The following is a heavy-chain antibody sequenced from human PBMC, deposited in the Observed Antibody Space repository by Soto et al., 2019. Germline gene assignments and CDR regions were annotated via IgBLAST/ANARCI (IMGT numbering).Heavy chain of an antibody. CDR1: GFTFSDHY. V-gene: IGHV3-72*01. CDR2: SRNKANSYST. Sequence: EVQLVESGGGLVQPGGSLRLSCAASGFTFSDHYMDWVRQAPGKGLEWVGRSRNKANSYSTEYAASVKGRFTISRDESKNSLYLQMNSLKTEDTAVYYCARLSGSYTRGLDYWGQGTLGSVSS. J-gene: IGHJ4*02. CDR3: ARLSGSYTRGLDY. D-gene: IGHD1-26*01.